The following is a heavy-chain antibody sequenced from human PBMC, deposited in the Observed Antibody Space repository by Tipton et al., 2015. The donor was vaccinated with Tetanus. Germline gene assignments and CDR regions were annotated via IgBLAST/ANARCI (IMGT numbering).Heavy chain of an antibody. CDR1: GFTFDDYA. Sequence: QLVQSGGGLVQPGRSLRLSCAASGFTFDDYAMHWVRQAPGKGLEWVSGISGSGGSTYYADSVKGRFTISRDNSKNTLYLQMNSLRAEDTAVYYCAKDSYYDSSGYWYYFDYWGQGTLVTVSS. D-gene: IGHD3-22*01. J-gene: IGHJ4*02. V-gene: IGHV3-23*04. CDR3: AKDSYYDSSGYWYYFDY. CDR2: ISGSGGST.